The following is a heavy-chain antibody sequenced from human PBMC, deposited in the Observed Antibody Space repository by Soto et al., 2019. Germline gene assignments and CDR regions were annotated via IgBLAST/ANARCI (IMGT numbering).Heavy chain of an antibody. D-gene: IGHD1-7*01. CDR2: IVVGSGNT. J-gene: IGHJ6*03. Sequence: SVNVSCKASGFTFTSSAMHWVRQARGQRLEWIGWIVVGSGNTNYAQKFQERVTITRDMSTSTAYMELSSLRSEDTAVYYCAATFWNSPTWTNYYYYYYMDVWGKGTTVTLSS. CDR3: AATFWNSPTWTNYYYYYYMDV. CDR1: GFTFTSSA. V-gene: IGHV1-58*02.